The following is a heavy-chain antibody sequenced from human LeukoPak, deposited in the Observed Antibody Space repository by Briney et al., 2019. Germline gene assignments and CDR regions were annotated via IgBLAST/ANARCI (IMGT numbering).Heavy chain of an antibody. CDR3: ARAITYYYDSSGYSLFYY. V-gene: IGHV3-21*01. D-gene: IGHD3-22*01. CDR1: GFTFSGYA. J-gene: IGHJ4*02. CDR2: ISSSSSYI. Sequence: GGSLRLSCAASGFTFSGYAKKWVRQAPGKGLEWVSSISSSSSYIYYADSVKGRFTISRDNAKNSLYLQMNSLRAEDTAVYYCARAITYYYDSSGYSLFYYWGQGTLVTVSS.